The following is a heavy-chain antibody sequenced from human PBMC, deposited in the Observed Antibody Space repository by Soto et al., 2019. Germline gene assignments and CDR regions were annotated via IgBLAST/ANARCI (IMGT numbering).Heavy chain of an antibody. Sequence: QGHLVESGGGVVQPGKSLRLSCAASGFPFSAYGIHWVRQAPGKGLEWVAIIWNDGINKYYADSVKGRFTISRDNSKNTVDLQMNSLRVEDTAVYYCARLAFSNFLGGLDPWGQGTLVTASS. V-gene: IGHV3-33*01. J-gene: IGHJ5*02. CDR3: ARLAFSNFLGGLDP. D-gene: IGHD3-16*01. CDR2: IWNDGINK. CDR1: GFPFSAYG.